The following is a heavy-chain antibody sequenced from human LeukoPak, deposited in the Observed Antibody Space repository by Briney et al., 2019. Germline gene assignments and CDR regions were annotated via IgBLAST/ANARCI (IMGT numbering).Heavy chain of an antibody. J-gene: IGHJ4*02. CDR3: ARYSGGQLVDY. V-gene: IGHV1-2*02. D-gene: IGHD6-6*01. CDR1: GCTFTGYY. Sequence: GASVTVSCKASGCTFTGYYMHWVRQAPGQGLEWMGWINPNSGGTNYAQKFQGRVTMTRDTSNSTAYMELSRLRSDDTAVYYCARYSGGQLVDYWGQGTLVTVSS. CDR2: INPNSGGT.